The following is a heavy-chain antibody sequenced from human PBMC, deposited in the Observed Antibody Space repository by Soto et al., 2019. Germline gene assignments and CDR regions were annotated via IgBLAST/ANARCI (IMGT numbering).Heavy chain of an antibody. CDR1: GFTFSSCS. CDR2: ISSSSSTI. CDR3: ASLLNGITFGGVIRDY. J-gene: IGHJ4*02. V-gene: IGHV3-48*02. D-gene: IGHD3-16*01. Sequence: HPGGSLRLSCAASGFTFSSCSTNWVRQAPGKGLEWVSYISSSSSTIYYADSVKGRFTISRDNAKNSLYLQMNSLRDEDTAVYYCASLLNGITFGGVIRDYWGQGTLVTVSS.